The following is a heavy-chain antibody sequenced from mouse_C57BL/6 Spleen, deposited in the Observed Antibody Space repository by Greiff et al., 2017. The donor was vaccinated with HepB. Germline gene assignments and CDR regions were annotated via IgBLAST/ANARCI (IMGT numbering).Heavy chain of an antibody. Sequence: QVHVKQSGAELVKPGASVKISCKASGYAFSSYWMNWVKQRPGKGLEWIGQIYPGDGDTNYNGKFKGKATLTADKSSSTAYMQLSSLTSEDSAVYFCARDYYGSSSRWYFDVWGTGTTVTVSS. CDR1: GYAFSSYW. V-gene: IGHV1-80*01. J-gene: IGHJ1*03. D-gene: IGHD1-1*01. CDR3: ARDYYGSSSRWYFDV. CDR2: IYPGDGDT.